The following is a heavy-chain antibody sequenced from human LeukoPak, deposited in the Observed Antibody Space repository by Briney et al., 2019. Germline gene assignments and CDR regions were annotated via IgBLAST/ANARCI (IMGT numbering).Heavy chain of an antibody. D-gene: IGHD5-18*01. CDR3: ARDPTRWAYSYGPKGYFDY. J-gene: IGHJ4*02. CDR1: GFTVSSNY. Sequence: GGSLRLSCAASGFTVSSNYMSWVRQAPGKGLEWVSVIYSGGSTYYADSVKGRFTISRDNSKNTLYLQMNSLRAEDTAVYYCARDPTRWAYSYGPKGYFDYRGQGTLVTVSS. V-gene: IGHV3-66*01. CDR2: IYSGGST.